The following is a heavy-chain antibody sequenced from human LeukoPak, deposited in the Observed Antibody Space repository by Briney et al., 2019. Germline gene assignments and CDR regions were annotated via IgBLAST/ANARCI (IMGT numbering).Heavy chain of an antibody. CDR3: ECYGNSGYNSDYQFGMDV. CDR2: ISYDGSNE. CDR1: GFTFSSFA. D-gene: IGHD5-12*01. J-gene: IGHJ6*04. V-gene: IGHV3-30*04. Sequence: GRSLRLSCAASGFTFSSFAMHWVRQAPGKGLEWVALISYDGSNEYYADSVKGRFTISRDNSKTTLDLQMNSLRAEDTAVYYCECYGNSGYNSDYQFGMDVGGKVTTVT.